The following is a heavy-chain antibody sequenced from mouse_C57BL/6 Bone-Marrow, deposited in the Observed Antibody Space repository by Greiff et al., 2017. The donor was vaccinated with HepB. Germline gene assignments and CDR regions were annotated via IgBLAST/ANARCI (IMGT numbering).Heavy chain of an antibody. V-gene: IGHV14-3*01. CDR3: ASGSATMYYFDY. CDR2: IDPANGNT. Sequence: VQLQQSVAELVRPGASVKLSCTASGFNIKNTYMHWVKQRPEQGLEWIGRIDPANGNTKYAPKFQGKATLTGDTSTNTAYLQLSSLTSEDTAIYYCASGSATMYYFDYWGQGTTLTVSS. J-gene: IGHJ2*01. CDR1: GFNIKNTY. D-gene: IGHD6-1*01.